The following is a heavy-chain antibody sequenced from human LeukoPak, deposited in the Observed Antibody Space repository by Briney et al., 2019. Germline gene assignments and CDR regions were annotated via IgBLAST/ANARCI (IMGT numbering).Heavy chain of an antibody. Sequence: SQTLSLTCAISGDSVSSNSAAWNWIRQSPSRGLEWLGRTYYRSKWYNDYAVSVKSRITINPDTSKNQFSLQLNSVTSEDTAVYYCARDRRGDYGDYSIYYGMDVWGQGTTVTVSS. J-gene: IGHJ6*02. CDR3: ARDRRGDYGDYSIYYGMDV. D-gene: IGHD4-17*01. V-gene: IGHV6-1*01. CDR2: TYYRSKWYN. CDR1: GDSVSSNSAA.